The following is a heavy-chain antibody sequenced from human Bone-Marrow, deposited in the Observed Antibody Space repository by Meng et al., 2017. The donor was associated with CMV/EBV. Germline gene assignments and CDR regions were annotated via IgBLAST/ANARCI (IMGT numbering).Heavy chain of an antibody. D-gene: IGHD5-18*01. CDR2: IVVGSGNT. V-gene: IGHV1-58*02. J-gene: IGHJ4*02. CDR3: AAEHVDTAMVLSF. CDR1: GYTFTGYY. Sequence: SVKVSCKASGYTFTGYYMHWVRQAPGQGLEWMGWIVVGSGNTNYAQKFQERVTITRDMSTSTAYMELSSLRSEDTAVYYCAAEHVDTAMVLSFWGQGTLVTVSS.